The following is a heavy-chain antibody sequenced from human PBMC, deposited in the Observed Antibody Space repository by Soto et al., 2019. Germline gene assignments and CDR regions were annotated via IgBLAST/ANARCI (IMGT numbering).Heavy chain of an antibody. CDR3: AILTKPTAVTTAFRGGYGLDV. CDR1: GGSVSIGNYF. D-gene: IGHD4-17*01. V-gene: IGHV4-61*01. Sequence: SETLSLTCTVSGGSVSIGNYFWSCIRQPPGKGLEWIGYIHSSGSTNYNPSLKSRVTISVDTSRNQFSLKLTSVTAADTAVYYCAILTKPTAVTTAFRGGYGLDVWGQGTTVTVSS. J-gene: IGHJ6*02. CDR2: IHSSGST.